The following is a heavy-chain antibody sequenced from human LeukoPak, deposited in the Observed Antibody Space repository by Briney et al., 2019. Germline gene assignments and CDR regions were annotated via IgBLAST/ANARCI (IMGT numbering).Heavy chain of an antibody. D-gene: IGHD3-16*01. CDR2: ISGSGGST. J-gene: IGHJ4*02. V-gene: IGHV3-23*01. CDR3: ALILRISDFDF. Sequence: PGGSLRLSCAASGFTFSSYAMSWVRQAPGKGLEWVSAISGSGGSTYYADSVKGRFTISRDNAKNTLYLEMNSLRAEDTAVYYCALILRISDFDFWGQGTLVTVSS. CDR1: GFTFSSYA.